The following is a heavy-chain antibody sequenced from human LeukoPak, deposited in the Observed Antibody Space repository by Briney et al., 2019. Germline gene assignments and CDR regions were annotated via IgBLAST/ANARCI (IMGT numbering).Heavy chain of an antibody. CDR1: GGSISSGGYS. Sequence: PSQTLSLTCAVSGGSISSGGYSWSWIRQPPGKGLEWIGYIYYSGSTNNNPSLKSRVTISVDTSKNQFSLKLSSVTAADTAVYYCARAPISGSPPNWFDPWGQGTLVTVSS. V-gene: IGHV4-30-4*07. J-gene: IGHJ5*02. CDR2: IYYSGST. D-gene: IGHD3-10*01. CDR3: ARAPISGSPPNWFDP.